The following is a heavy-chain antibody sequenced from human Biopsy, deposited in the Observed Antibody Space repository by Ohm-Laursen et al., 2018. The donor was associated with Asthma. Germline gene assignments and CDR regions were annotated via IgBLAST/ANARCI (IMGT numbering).Heavy chain of an antibody. J-gene: IGHJ5*02. CDR3: ARDESFSMESGSWFDP. V-gene: IGHV3-23*01. CDR2: ISGSSIII. D-gene: IGHD1-1*01. CDR1: GFNFGNYA. Sequence: SLRLSCAASGFNFGNYAMAWVRQAPGKGLEWVSTISGSSIIIHYGGSVKGRFTVSRDNSKNTMYLVMDSLRPEDTAVYYCARDESFSMESGSWFDPWGQGTLVTVSS.